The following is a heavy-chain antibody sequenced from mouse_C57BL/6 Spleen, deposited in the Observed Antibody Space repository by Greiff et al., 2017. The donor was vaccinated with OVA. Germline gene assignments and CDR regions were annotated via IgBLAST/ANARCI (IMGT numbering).Heavy chain of an antibody. J-gene: IGHJ4*01. Sequence: QVQLQQPGAELVKPGASVKLSCKASGYTFTSSWMHWVKQRPGQGLEWIGMIHPNSGSTNYNEKFKSKATLTVDKSSSTAYMQLSSLTSEASAVYYCARKIQDYYGSSPTMDYWGQGTSVTVSS. CDR3: ARKIQDYYGSSPTMDY. V-gene: IGHV1-64*01. D-gene: IGHD1-1*01. CDR2: IHPNSGST. CDR1: GYTFTSSW.